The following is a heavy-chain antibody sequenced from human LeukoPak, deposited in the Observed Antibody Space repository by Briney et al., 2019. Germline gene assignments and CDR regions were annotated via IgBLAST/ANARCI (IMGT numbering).Heavy chain of an antibody. CDR3: AKQIVVVTAIRSYYFDY. J-gene: IGHJ4*02. V-gene: IGHV3-23*01. D-gene: IGHD2-21*02. CDR2: ISGSGGST. Sequence: PGGSLRLSCAASGFTFSSYAMSWVRQAPGKGLEWVSAISGSGGSTYYADSVKGRFTISRDNSKNTLYLQMNSLRAEDTAVYYCAKQIVVVTAIRSYYFDYWGQGTLVTVSS. CDR1: GFTFSSYA.